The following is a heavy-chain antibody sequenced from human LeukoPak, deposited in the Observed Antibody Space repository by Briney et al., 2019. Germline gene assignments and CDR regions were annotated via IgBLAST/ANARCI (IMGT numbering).Heavy chain of an antibody. D-gene: IGHD3-22*01. CDR2: ISGSGRST. Sequence: GGSLRLSCAASGFTFSSYAMSWVRQAPGKGVEWVSAISGSGRSTYYADSVKGRFTISRDNSKNTLYLQMNSLRAEDTAVYYCANPSGYHDYWGQGTLVTVSS. J-gene: IGHJ4*02. V-gene: IGHV3-23*01. CDR1: GFTFSSYA. CDR3: ANPSGYHDY.